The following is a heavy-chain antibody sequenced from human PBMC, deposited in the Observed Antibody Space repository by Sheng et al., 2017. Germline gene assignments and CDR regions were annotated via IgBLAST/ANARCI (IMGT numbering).Heavy chain of an antibody. D-gene: IGHD3-10*01. CDR2: IYHSGST. CDR1: GYSISSGYY. J-gene: IGHJ3*02. CDR3: ARPFMVRGVMHAFDI. V-gene: IGHV4-38-2*01. Sequence: QVQLQESGPGLVKPSETLSLTCAVSGYSISSGYYWGWIRQPPGKGLEWIGSIYHSGSTYYNPSLKSRVTISVDTSKNQFSLKLSSVTAADTAVYYCARPFMVRGVMHAFDIWGQGTMVTVSS.